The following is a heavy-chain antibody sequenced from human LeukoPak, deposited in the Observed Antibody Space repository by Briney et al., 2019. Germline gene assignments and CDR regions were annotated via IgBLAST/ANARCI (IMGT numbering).Heavy chain of an antibody. CDR1: GFTFSSYA. Sequence: GGSLRLSYAASGFTFSSYAMSWVRQAPGKGLEWVSAISGSGGSTYYADSVKGRFTISRDNSKNTLYLQMNSLRAEDTAVYYCAKEDLYCSSTSCYDGGPRFDPWGQGTLVTVSS. J-gene: IGHJ5*02. CDR2: ISGSGGST. D-gene: IGHD2-2*01. CDR3: AKEDLYCSSTSCYDGGPRFDP. V-gene: IGHV3-23*01.